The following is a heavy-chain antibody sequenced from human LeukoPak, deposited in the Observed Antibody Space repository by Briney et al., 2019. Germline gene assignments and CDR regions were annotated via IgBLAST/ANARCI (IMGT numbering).Heavy chain of an antibody. V-gene: IGHV4-34*01. Sequence: SETLSLTCAVYGGSFSGYYWSWIRQPPGKGLEWIGEINHSGSTNYNPSLKSRVTISVDTSKNQFSLKLSPVTAADTAVYYCARGARGIVVVPAAKPWFDPWGQGTLVTVSS. CDR3: ARGARGIVVVPAAKPWFDP. CDR1: GGSFSGYY. D-gene: IGHD2-2*01. J-gene: IGHJ5*02. CDR2: INHSGST.